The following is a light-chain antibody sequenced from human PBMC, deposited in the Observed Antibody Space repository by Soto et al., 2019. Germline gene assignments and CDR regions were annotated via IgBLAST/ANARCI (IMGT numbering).Light chain of an antibody. CDR1: SSDVGYYNF. CDR3: SSYAGIRLYV. J-gene: IGLJ1*01. CDR2: DVS. V-gene: IGLV2-14*03. Sequence: QSALTQPASVSGSPGQSITISCTGTSSDVGYYNFVSWYQHHPGKAPKLVIYDVSNRPSGVSNRFSSSKSGNTASLTISGLQAEDEADYYCSSYAGIRLYVFGSGTKLTVL.